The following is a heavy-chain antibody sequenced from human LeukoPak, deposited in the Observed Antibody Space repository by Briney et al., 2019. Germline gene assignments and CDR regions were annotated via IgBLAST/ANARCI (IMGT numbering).Heavy chain of an antibody. D-gene: IGHD5-18*01. CDR2: INPNSGGT. Sequence: VASVKVSCKASGYTFTGYYMHWVRQAPGQGLEWMGWINPNSGGTNYAQKFQGRVTMTRDTSISTAYMELSRLRSEDTAVYYCAEDTAMANDAFDIWGQGTMVTVSS. J-gene: IGHJ3*02. CDR3: AEDTAMANDAFDI. V-gene: IGHV1-2*02. CDR1: GYTFTGYY.